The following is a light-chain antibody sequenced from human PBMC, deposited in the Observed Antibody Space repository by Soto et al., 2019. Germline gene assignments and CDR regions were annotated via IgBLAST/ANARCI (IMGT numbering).Light chain of an antibody. CDR1: QDISKY. CDR3: QQYDSRPMYT. V-gene: IGKV1-33*01. J-gene: IGKJ2*01. CDR2: DSS. Sequence: DIQMTQSPSSLSASVGDRVTITCQASQDISKYLNWYQQKPGKAPKLLIYDSSKLETGFTSRFSGSESGTDFTFTISSLQSEDIETYDNQQYDSRPMYTFGQGTKLESK.